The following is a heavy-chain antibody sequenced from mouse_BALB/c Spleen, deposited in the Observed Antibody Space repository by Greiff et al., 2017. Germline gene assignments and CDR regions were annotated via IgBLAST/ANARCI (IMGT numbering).Heavy chain of an antibody. Sequence: VQLQESGPGLVAPSQSLSITCTVSGFSFTGYGVNWVRQPPGKGLEWLGMIWGDGSTDYNSATISRLSTSKDNSTSQVFLKMNSLQTDDTARYYCARDRGTNWAWFAYWGQGTLVTVSA. J-gene: IGHJ3*01. D-gene: IGHD2-14*01. CDR3: ARDRGTNWAWFAY. V-gene: IGHV2-6-7*01. CDR1: GFSFTGYG. CDR2: IWGDGST.